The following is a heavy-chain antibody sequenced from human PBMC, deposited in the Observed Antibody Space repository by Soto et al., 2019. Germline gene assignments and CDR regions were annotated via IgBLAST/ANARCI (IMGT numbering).Heavy chain of an antibody. D-gene: IGHD6-19*01. CDR2: ISGSGGST. Sequence: EVQLLESGGGLVQPGGSLRLSCAASGFTFSSYVMSWVRQAPGKGLEWVSAISGSGGSTYYADSVKGRFTIPRDNSKNALYLQMNSLRAEDTAVYYCAKVDSSGWYGDYWGQGTLVTVSS. CDR1: GFTFSSYV. J-gene: IGHJ4*02. V-gene: IGHV3-23*01. CDR3: AKVDSSGWYGDY.